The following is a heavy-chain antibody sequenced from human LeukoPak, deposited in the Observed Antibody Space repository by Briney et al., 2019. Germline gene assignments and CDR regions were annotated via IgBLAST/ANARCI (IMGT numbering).Heavy chain of an antibody. CDR3: ARRDYGDYAIPTLDALDI. J-gene: IGHJ3*02. D-gene: IGHD4-17*01. V-gene: IGHV1-69*13. CDR2: IIPIFGTA. CDR1: GGTFSSYA. Sequence: GASVKVSCKASGGTFSSYAISWVRQAPGQGLEWMGGIIPIFGTANYAQKFQGRVTITADESTSTAYMELSSLRSEDTAVYYCARRDYGDYAIPTLDALDIWGQGTMVTVSS.